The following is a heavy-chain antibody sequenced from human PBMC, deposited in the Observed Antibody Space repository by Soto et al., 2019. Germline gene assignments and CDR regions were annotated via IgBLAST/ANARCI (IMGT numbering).Heavy chain of an antibody. Sequence: EVQLVESGGGLIQPGGSLRLSCAASGFTVSSNYMSWVRQAPGKGLEWVSVIYSGGSTYYADSVKGRFTISRDNPKNTLYLQMTSLRAEDTAVYYGAREHEYCSWGQGTLVTVSS. D-gene: IGHD2-21*02. CDR1: GFTVSSNY. CDR2: IYSGGST. V-gene: IGHV3-53*01. CDR3: AREHEYCS. J-gene: IGHJ5*02.